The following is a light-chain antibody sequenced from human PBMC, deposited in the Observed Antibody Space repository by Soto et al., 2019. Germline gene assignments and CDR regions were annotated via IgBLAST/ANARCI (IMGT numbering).Light chain of an antibody. Sequence: VLTQSPGTLSLSPGESGTLAFRGSQTVSITYLTWYQQKPGQAPRLLIFGASKRATGIPDRFSGSGSGRDFTLTISGLEPEDFAVYYCQQFGSSPLISVGQVTRLEIK. V-gene: IGKV3-20*01. J-gene: IGKJ5*01. CDR3: QQFGSSPLIS. CDR1: QTVSITY. CDR2: GAS.